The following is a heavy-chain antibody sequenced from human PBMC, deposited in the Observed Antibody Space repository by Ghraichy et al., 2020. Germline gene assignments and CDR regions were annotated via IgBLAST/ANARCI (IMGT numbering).Heavy chain of an antibody. Sequence: SETLSLTCTVSGGSISSSSYYWGWIRQPPGKGLEWIGSIYYSGSTYYNPSLKSRVTISVDTSKNQFSLKLSSVTAADTAVYYCARQRVRPPPPDFDYWGQGTLVTVSS. CDR2: IYYSGST. CDR1: GGSISSSSYY. D-gene: IGHD3-10*01. J-gene: IGHJ4*02. CDR3: ARQRVRPPPPDFDY. V-gene: IGHV4-39*01.